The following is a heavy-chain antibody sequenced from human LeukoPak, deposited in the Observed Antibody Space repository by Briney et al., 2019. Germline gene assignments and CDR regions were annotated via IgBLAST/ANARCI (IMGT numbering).Heavy chain of an antibody. D-gene: IGHD1-26*01. V-gene: IGHV3-23*01. CDR3: AKAHYSGSYPYFDY. CDR2: FSGSTNT. J-gene: IGHJ4*02. CDR1: GFTFSSYA. Sequence: PGGSLRLSCAASGFTFSSYAMSWVRQAPGKGLEWVSGFSGSTNTRYADSVKGRFTVSRDNSKNSLYLQMNSLRAEDTAVYYCAKAHYSGSYPYFDYWGQGTLVTVSS.